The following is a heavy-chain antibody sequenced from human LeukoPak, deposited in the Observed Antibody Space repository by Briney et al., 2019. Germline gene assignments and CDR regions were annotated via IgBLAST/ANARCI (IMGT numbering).Heavy chain of an antibody. V-gene: IGHV1-2*06. CDR2: INPNNGGT. D-gene: IGHD3-22*01. Sequence: WASVKVSCKASGYTFTGYYMHWVRQAPGQGLEWMGRINPNNGGTNYAQKFQGRVTMTRDMSMSTAYMELSRLRSVDTAVYYCAGEDNSSGYRPFDIWGQGTMVTVPS. J-gene: IGHJ3*02. CDR1: GYTFTGYY. CDR3: AGEDNSSGYRPFDI.